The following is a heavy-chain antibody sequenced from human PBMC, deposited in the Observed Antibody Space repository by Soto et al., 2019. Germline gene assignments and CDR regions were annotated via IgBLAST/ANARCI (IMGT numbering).Heavy chain of an antibody. CDR1: GYTFNTYF. CDR3: ARDTSNSFDY. J-gene: IGHJ4*02. V-gene: IGHV1-18*01. CDR2: ISPHNGNT. Sequence: HVQLVQSGGELKKPGASVKVSCNTSGYTFNTYFITWVRQAPGQGLEWMGWISPHNGNTNYAEKFQGRVTMTTDPITKTAYMELRNLSFDDTAVYYCARDTSNSFDYWGQGTLVTVSS. D-gene: IGHD2-2*01.